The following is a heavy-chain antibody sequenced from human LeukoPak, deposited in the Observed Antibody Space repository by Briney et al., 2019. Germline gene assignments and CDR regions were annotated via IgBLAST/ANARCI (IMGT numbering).Heavy chain of an antibody. D-gene: IGHD3-10*01. CDR2: IYYTGKT. V-gene: IGHV4-61*03. Sequence: SETLSLTCTVSGDSVSNGNYYWSWLRQPPGKTLEWIGYIYYTGKTYYNPSLEGRVTILVDTSRNHFSVKLSSVTAADTAVYYCARSQNYYGSGDYWSQGTLVTVSS. CDR1: GDSVSNGNYY. J-gene: IGHJ4*02. CDR3: ARSQNYYGSGDY.